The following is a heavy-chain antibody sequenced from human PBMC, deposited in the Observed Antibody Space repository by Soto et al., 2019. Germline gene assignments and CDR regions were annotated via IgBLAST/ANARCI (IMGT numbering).Heavy chain of an antibody. CDR3: ASVDGVAVAGTGYYYGMDV. V-gene: IGHV1-69*13. J-gene: IGHJ6*02. CDR1: GGTFSRNT. CDR2: IIPIFGTA. Sequence: SVKVSCKASGGTFSRNTISWVRQAPGQGLEWMGGIIPIFGTANYAQKFQGRVTITADESTSTAYMELSSLRSEDTAVYYCASVDGVAVAGTGYYYGMDVWGQGTTVTVSS. D-gene: IGHD6-19*01.